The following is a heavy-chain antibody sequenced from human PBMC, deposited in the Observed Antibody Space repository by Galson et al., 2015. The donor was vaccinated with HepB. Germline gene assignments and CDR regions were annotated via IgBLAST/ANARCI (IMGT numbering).Heavy chain of an antibody. J-gene: IGHJ4*02. D-gene: IGHD6-13*01. CDR2: ISYDGSNK. V-gene: IGHV3-30*04. CDR3: ARSFSRVYSSTWYGAYFDY. Sequence: SLRLSCAASGFTFSSYAMHWARQAPGKGLEWVAVISYDGSNKYYADSVKGRFTISRDNSKNTLYLQMNSLRAEDTAVYYCARSFSRVYSSTWYGAYFDYWGQGTLVTVSS. CDR1: GFTFSSYA.